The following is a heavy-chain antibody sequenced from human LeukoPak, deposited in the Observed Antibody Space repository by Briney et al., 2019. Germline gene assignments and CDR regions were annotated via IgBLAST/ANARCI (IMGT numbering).Heavy chain of an antibody. D-gene: IGHD2-2*01. CDR3: ARSHPRGYCSSTSCSFDY. Sequence: GGSLRLSCAASGFTVSSNYMSWVRQAPGKGLEWVSYISSSGSTIYYADSVKGRFTISRDNAKNSLYLQMNSLRAEDTAVYYCARSHPRGYCSSTSCSFDYWGQGTLVTVSS. V-gene: IGHV3-11*04. J-gene: IGHJ4*02. CDR2: ISSSGSTI. CDR1: GFTVSSNY.